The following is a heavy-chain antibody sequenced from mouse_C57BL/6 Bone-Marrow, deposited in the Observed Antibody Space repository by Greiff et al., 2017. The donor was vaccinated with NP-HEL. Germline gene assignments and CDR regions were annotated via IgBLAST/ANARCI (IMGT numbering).Heavy chain of an antibody. J-gene: IGHJ3*01. CDR3: ARSKGSSGSRFAY. CDR2: FPPSPCYT. D-gene: IGHD3-2*02. V-gene: IGHV1-59*01. Sequence: HVPLLPPGAALVPPGTSVKLSCKASGYTFTSYWLPWLQQRPGHALHWIGLFPPSPCYTNYNQKFKGKATLTVDTSSSTAYMQLSSLTSEDSAVYYCARSKGSSGSRFAYWGQGTLVTVSA. CDR1: GYTFTSYW.